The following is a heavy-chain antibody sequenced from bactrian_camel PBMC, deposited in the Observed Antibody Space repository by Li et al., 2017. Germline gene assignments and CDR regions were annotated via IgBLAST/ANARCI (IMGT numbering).Heavy chain of an antibody. CDR3: AADYRWRCSGPSWLDFGY. Sequence: DVQLVESGGDLVQPGGSLRLSCAASGFTFSSSAMSWVRRAPGKGMEWVSTIAPDGGNPYYADSVRGRFTISRDNAKNTVYLQMNSLKPEDTAMYYCAADYRWRCSGPSWLDFGYWGQGTQVTVS. V-gene: IGHV3S40*01. CDR2: IAPDGGNP. J-gene: IGHJ6*01. D-gene: IGHD1*01. CDR1: GFTFSSSA.